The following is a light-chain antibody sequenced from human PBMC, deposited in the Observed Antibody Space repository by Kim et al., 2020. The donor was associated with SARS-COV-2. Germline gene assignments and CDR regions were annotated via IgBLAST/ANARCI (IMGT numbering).Light chain of an antibody. CDR2: GNS. J-gene: IGLJ1*01. V-gene: IGLV1-40*01. Sequence: VTISCTGSSSNIGAGYDVHWYQQIPGTAPKLLIYGNSNRPSGVPDRFSGSKSGTSASLAITGLQAEDEADYYCQSYDSSLSGSGVCGTGTKVTVL. CDR3: QSYDSSLSGSGV. CDR1: SSNIGAGYD.